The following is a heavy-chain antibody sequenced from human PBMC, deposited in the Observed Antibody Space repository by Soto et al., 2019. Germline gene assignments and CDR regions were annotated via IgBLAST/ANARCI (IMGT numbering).Heavy chain of an antibody. CDR1: GFTFSSYA. Sequence: GGSLRLSCAASGFTFSSYAMSWVRQAPGKGLEWVSAISGSGGSTYYANSVKGRFTISRDNSTNTRYLQMNSLRAGDTGVYYWAKDFRPGVSSGYYSVNWFDPWGQGTLVTVSS. CDR3: AKDFRPGVSSGYYSVNWFDP. D-gene: IGHD3-22*01. V-gene: IGHV3-23*01. CDR2: ISGSGGST. J-gene: IGHJ5*02.